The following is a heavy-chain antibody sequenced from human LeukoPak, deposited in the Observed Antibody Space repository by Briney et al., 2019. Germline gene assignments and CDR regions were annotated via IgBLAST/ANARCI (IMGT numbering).Heavy chain of an antibody. Sequence: GGSLRLSCAASGFTFSSYWMSWVRQAPGKGLEWVANIKQDGSEKYYVDSVKGRFTISRDNAKNSLYLQMNSLRAEDTAVYYCARIGVTMVRGDIFYYYYYMDVWGKGTTVTVSS. CDR2: IKQDGSEK. J-gene: IGHJ6*03. D-gene: IGHD3-10*01. V-gene: IGHV3-7*01. CDR1: GFTFSSYW. CDR3: ARIGVTMVRGDIFYYYYYMDV.